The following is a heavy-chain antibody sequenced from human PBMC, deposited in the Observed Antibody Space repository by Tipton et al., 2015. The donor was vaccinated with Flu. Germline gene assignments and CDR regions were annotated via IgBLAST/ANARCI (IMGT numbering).Heavy chain of an antibody. CDR3: ARGRTGTWIPLSPTHKRWFDP. J-gene: IGHJ5*02. CDR1: GGSISSYY. CDR2: IYTSGST. D-gene: IGHD1/OR15-1a*01. Sequence: TLSLTCTVSGGSISSYYWSWIRQPAGKGLEWIGRIYTSGSTNYNPSLKSRVTMSVDTSKNQFSLKLSSVTAADTAVYYCARGRTGTWIPLSPTHKRWFDPWGQGTLVTVSS. V-gene: IGHV4-4*07.